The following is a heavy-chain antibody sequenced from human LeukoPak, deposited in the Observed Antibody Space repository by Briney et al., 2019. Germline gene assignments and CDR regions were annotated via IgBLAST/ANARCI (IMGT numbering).Heavy chain of an antibody. J-gene: IGHJ6*02. V-gene: IGHV1-69*04. D-gene: IGHD2-15*01. CDR2: IIPIFGIA. CDR1: GGTFSSYA. Sequence: SVKVSCKASGGTFSSYAISWVRQAPGQGVEWMGRIIPIFGIANYAQKFQGRVTITADKSTSTAYMELSSLRSEDTAVYYCAVSLVVGYYGMDVWGQGTTVTVSS. CDR3: AVSLVVGYYGMDV.